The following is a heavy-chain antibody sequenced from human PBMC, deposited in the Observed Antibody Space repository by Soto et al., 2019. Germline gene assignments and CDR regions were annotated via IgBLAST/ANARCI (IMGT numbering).Heavy chain of an antibody. D-gene: IGHD1-26*01. CDR2: ISSSSSTI. CDR1: GFTFSSYS. Sequence: GGSLRLSCAASGFTFSSYSMNWVRQAPGKGLEWVSYISSSSSTIYYADSVKGRFTISRDNAKNSLYLQMNSLRDEDTAVYYCARAEAGVYSGSYAIDYWGQGTLVTVSS. V-gene: IGHV3-48*02. J-gene: IGHJ4*02. CDR3: ARAEAGVYSGSYAIDY.